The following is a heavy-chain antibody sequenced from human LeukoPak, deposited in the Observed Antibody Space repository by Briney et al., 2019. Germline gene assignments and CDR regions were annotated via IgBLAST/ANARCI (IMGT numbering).Heavy chain of an antibody. J-gene: IGHJ4*02. CDR3: ARGVGYCSSTSCYVFDY. CDR1: GGSISSYY. CDR2: IYYSGST. Sequence: SETLSLTCTVSGGSISSYYWSWIRQPPGKGLEWIGYIYYSGSTNYNPSLKSRVTISVDTSKNQFSLKLSSVTAADTAVYYCARGVGYCSSTSCYVFDYWGQGTLVTVSS. D-gene: IGHD2-2*01. V-gene: IGHV4-59*01.